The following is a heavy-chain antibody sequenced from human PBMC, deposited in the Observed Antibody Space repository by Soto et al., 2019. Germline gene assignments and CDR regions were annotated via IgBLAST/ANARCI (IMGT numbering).Heavy chain of an antibody. V-gene: IGHV3-23*01. CDR3: AKISGGAVARLAGFDY. Sequence: ILSCAASGFTFSSYAMSWVRQAPGKGLEWVSAISGSGGSTYYADSVKGRFTISRDNSKNTLYLQMNSLRAEDTAVYYCAKISGGAVARLAGFDYWGQGTLVTVSS. CDR1: GFTFSSYA. D-gene: IGHD6-19*01. CDR2: ISGSGGST. J-gene: IGHJ4*02.